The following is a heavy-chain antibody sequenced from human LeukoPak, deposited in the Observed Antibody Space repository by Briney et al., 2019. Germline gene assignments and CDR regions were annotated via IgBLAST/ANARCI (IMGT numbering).Heavy chain of an antibody. D-gene: IGHD6-13*01. Sequence: SETLSLTCTVSGGSISSYYWSWIRQPPGKGLEWIGYIYYSGSTNYNPSLKSRVTISVDTSKNQFSLRLSSVTAADTAVYYCARLYSSSLGRVFDYWGQGTLVTVSS. CDR3: ARLYSSSLGRVFDY. CDR1: GGSISSYY. V-gene: IGHV4-59*01. J-gene: IGHJ4*02. CDR2: IYYSGST.